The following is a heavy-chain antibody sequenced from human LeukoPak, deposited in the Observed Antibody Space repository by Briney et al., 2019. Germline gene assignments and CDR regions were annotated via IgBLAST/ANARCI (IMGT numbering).Heavy chain of an antibody. J-gene: IGHJ6*02. CDR1: GYTFTSYY. Sequence: ASVKVSCKASGYTFTSYYMHWVRQAPGQGLEWMGIINPSGGSTSYAQKFQGRVTMTRDTSTSTVYMELSSLRSEDTAVYYCAGTIIDYGDYYYYGMDVWGQGTTVTVSS. D-gene: IGHD4-17*01. V-gene: IGHV1-46*01. CDR3: AGTIIDYGDYYYYGMDV. CDR2: INPSGGST.